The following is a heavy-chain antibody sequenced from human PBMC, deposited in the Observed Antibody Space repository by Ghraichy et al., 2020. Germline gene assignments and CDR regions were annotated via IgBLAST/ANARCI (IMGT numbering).Heavy chain of an antibody. V-gene: IGHV4-4*09. J-gene: IGHJ4*02. Sequence: SETLSLTCTVSGGSITGFYWSWIRQPPGRGLEWIGYIYTSGSSNYNPSLKSRVTISVDTSKSQISLNLSSVTAADTAVYYCARRTRGSPFLYVDYWGQGILVTVSS. CDR3: ARRTRGSPFLYVDY. CDR1: GGSITGFY. CDR2: IYTSGSS. D-gene: IGHD1-26*01.